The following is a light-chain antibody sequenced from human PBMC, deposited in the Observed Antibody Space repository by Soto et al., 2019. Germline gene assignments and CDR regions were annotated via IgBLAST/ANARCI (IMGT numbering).Light chain of an antibody. Sequence: EVVLTQSPVTLSLSPGARATLSCRASQSFRGLLAWYQQKPGQAPRLLIFDAYNRATGIPPRFSGSGSGTDFTLTISSLEPEDSAVYDGQQRHMWPITFGQGTRLEIK. CDR2: DAY. J-gene: IGKJ5*01. V-gene: IGKV3-11*01. CDR1: QSFRGL. CDR3: QQRHMWPIT.